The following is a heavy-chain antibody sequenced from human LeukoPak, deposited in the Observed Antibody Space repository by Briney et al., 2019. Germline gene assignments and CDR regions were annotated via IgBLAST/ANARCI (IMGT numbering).Heavy chain of an antibody. Sequence: GGSLRLSCAASGFTFTSYAMNWVRQAPGKGLEWVSAICGSGGSTYYADSVKGRFTISRDNSKSTLFLQMNSLRAEDTAVYYCARASSGSYRLDYWGQGTLVTVSS. CDR1: GFTFTSYA. CDR2: ICGSGGST. J-gene: IGHJ4*02. V-gene: IGHV3-23*01. CDR3: ARASSGSYRLDY. D-gene: IGHD1-26*01.